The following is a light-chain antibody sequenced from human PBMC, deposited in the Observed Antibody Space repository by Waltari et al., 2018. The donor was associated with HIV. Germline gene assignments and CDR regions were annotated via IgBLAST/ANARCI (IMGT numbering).Light chain of an antibody. V-gene: IGLV2-23*02. CDR1: SSDVGGYNL. Sequence: PASVSGSPGQSITISCTGTSSDVGGYNLVSWYQQHPGKAPKLMIYEVSKRPSGVSNRFSGSKSGNTASLTISGLQAEDEADYYCCAYAGSTTYVIFGGGTKLTVL. CDR2: EVS. CDR3: CAYAGSTTYVI. J-gene: IGLJ2*01.